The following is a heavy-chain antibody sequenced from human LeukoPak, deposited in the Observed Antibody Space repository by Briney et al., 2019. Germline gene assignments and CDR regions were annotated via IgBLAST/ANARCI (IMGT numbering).Heavy chain of an antibody. V-gene: IGHV3-53*01. CDR3: ARERGRGRDSPWFDY. D-gene: IGHD1-26*01. Sequence: GGSLRLSCAASGFIVSGDFMSWARQAPGKGLEWVSVIYSDGSTYYADSVKGRFTISRDNSKNTLDLQMTGLRAEDTAVYYCARERGRGRDSPWFDYWGQGTLVTVSS. CDR2: IYSDGST. CDR1: GFIVSGDF. J-gene: IGHJ4*02.